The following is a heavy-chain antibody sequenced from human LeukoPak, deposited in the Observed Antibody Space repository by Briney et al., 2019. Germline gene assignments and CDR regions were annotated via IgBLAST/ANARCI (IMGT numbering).Heavy chain of an antibody. Sequence: PGRSLRLACAASGFTFSSYGMHWVRQAPGKGLEWVAVISYDRSNKYYADSVKGRFTISRDNSKNTLYLQMNSLRAEDTAVYYCAKDPFRYCSSTSCYAEDDAFDIWGQGTMVTVSS. CDR1: GFTFSSYG. CDR2: ISYDRSNK. V-gene: IGHV3-30*18. D-gene: IGHD2-2*01. J-gene: IGHJ3*02. CDR3: AKDPFRYCSSTSCYAEDDAFDI.